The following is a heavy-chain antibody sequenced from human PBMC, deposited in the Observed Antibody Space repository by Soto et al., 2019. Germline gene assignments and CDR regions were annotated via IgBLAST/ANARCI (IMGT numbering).Heavy chain of an antibody. CDR1: GGSISSYY. V-gene: IGHV4-34*01. CDR2: INHSGST. CDR3: ARGKKDYGDYVSRWWFDP. D-gene: IGHD4-17*01. J-gene: IGHJ5*02. Sequence: SETLSLTCTVSGGSISSYYWSWIRQPPGKGLEWIGEINHSGSTNYNPSLKSRVTISVDTSKNQFSLKLSSVTAADTAVYYCARGKKDYGDYVSRWWFDPWGQGTLVTSPQ.